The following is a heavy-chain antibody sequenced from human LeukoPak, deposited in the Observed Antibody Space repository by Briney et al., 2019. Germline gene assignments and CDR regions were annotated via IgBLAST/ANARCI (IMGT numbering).Heavy chain of an antibody. CDR2: IYHSGST. D-gene: IGHD6-6*01. J-gene: IGHJ1*01. V-gene: IGHV4-59*01. Sequence: SETLSLTCTVSGGSISTYYWNRIRQPPGKGLEWIGYIYHSGSTNYNPSLQSRVTISVDTSKNQFSLNLNSVTAADTAVYYCARGGAARLHFQNWGQGTLVTVSS. CDR1: GGSISTYY. CDR3: ARGGAARLHFQN.